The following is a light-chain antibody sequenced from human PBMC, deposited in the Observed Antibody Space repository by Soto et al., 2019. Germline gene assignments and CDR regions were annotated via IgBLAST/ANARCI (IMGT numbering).Light chain of an antibody. J-gene: IGKJ2*01. CDR1: QSVSSY. Sequence: EIVLTQSPATLSLSPGERATLSCRASQSVSSYLAWYQQKPGQAPRLLIYDASNRATGIPARFSGSGSGTDFTLTISSLEPEDFAVYYCQQRSNWPPMYTFGQGTKLDLK. CDR2: DAS. V-gene: IGKV3-11*01. CDR3: QQRSNWPPMYT.